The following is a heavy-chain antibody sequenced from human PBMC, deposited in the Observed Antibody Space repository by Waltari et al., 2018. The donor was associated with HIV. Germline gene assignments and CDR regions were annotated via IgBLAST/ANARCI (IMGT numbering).Heavy chain of an antibody. V-gene: IGHV3-49*03. CDR3: VRDSLPKCAAGSCYRK. D-gene: IGHD2-2*01. Sequence: EVRLEESGGGVVPPGRSLRLTCVTSGFNFEQYALSWFRQSPGRGPGGVGCIRSLGYGGTSDYAAATKGRVIISRDDSQSVVYLDVTSLKTEDTGVYYCVRDSLPKCAAGSCYRKWGQGT. J-gene: IGHJ1*01. CDR2: IRSLGYGGTS. CDR1: GFNFEQYA.